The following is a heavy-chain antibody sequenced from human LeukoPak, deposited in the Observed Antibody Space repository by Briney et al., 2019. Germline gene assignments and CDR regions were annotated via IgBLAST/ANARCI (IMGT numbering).Heavy chain of an antibody. CDR1: GFTFSSYT. V-gene: IGHV3-21*01. CDR2: ISGSSRHK. J-gene: IGHJ4*02. CDR3: ARTANFAAGYYIDY. Sequence: GGSLTLSCAASGFTFSSYTMNWVRQAPGKGLEWVSSISGSSRHKYYADSVKGRFTISRDNAKNSLYLQMNSLRAEDTAVYYCARTANFAAGYYIDYWGQGTLLTVSS. D-gene: IGHD6-13*01.